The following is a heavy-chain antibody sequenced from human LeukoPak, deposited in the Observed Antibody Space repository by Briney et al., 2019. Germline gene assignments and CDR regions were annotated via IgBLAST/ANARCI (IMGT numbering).Heavy chain of an antibody. CDR1: GYTFTSYG. CDR2: ISAYNGNT. J-gene: IGHJ4*02. D-gene: IGHD6-13*01. Sequence: ASVKVSCKASGYTFTSYGISWVRQAPGQGLEWMGWISAYNGNTNYAQKLQGRVTMTTDTSTSTAYMELRSLRSDDTAVYYCAXXAGIAAPDXFDYWGQGTLVTVSS. V-gene: IGHV1-18*01. CDR3: AXXAGIAAPDXFDY.